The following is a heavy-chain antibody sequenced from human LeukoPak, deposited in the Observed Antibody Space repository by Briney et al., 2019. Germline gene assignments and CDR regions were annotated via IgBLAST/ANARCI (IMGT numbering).Heavy chain of an antibody. CDR1: GGSFSGYY. D-gene: IGHD3-22*01. CDR3: ARDENYYDSSGYLSYFDY. Sequence: SETLSLTCVVYGGSFSGYYWSWIRQPPGKGLEWIGEINHSGSTNYNPSLKSRVTISVDTSKNQFSLKLSSVTAADTAIYYCARDENYYDSSGYLSYFDYWGQGTLVTVSS. CDR2: INHSGST. V-gene: IGHV4-34*01. J-gene: IGHJ4*02.